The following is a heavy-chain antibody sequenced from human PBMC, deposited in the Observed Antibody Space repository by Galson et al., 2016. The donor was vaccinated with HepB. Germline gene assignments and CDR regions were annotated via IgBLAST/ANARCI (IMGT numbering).Heavy chain of an antibody. CDR3: ARGTSQAPYYYDTTGFQN. D-gene: IGHD3-22*01. J-gene: IGHJ4*02. CDR2: IISIIGTT. Sequence: SVKVSCKASGGIFGSSTFSWVRQAPGQGLEWMGDIISIIGTTHYAQNFQGRVTITADESTSTAYMELSSLRYDDTAVYFCARGTSQAPYYYDTTGFQNWGQGTLLTVSS. V-gene: IGHV1-69*13. CDR1: GGIFGSST.